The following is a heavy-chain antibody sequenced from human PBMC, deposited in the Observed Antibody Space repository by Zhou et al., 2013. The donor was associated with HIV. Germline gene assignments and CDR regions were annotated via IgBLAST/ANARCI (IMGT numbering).Heavy chain of an antibody. Sequence: QVQLVQSGPEVKRPGASVKVSCKASGYILTGFGISWVRQAPGQGLEWMGWISSYRGHTNYAQKLQGRVTVTTDTSTGTAYMELRSLRSDDTALYYCARAYSTAWYGGGFYYMDVVGVRGPSVTVSS. CDR3: ARAYSTAWYGGGFYYMDV. CDR1: GYILTGFG. J-gene: IGHJ6*03. CDR2: ISSYRGHT. D-gene: IGHD4-4*01. V-gene: IGHV1-18*01.